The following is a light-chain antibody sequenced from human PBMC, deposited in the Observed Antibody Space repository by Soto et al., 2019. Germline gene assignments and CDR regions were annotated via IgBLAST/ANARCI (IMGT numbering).Light chain of an antibody. CDR1: QSVSSNY. V-gene: IGKV3-20*01. Sequence: ESVLKQSPGTLSLYKGERATLSCRASQSVSSNYLAWYQQKPGQAPRLLIYGASTRATGIPDRFSGSGSGTDFTLTISRLEPEDSAVYYCQQYGSSPTWTFGQVAKVDIK. J-gene: IGKJ1*01. CDR3: QQYGSSPTWT. CDR2: GAS.